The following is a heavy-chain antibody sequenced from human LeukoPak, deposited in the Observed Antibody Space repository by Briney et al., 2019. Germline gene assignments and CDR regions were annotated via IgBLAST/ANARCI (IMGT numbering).Heavy chain of an antibody. Sequence: SETLSLTCAVYGGSFSGYYWNWIRQPPGKGLEWIGEINHSGSTNYNPSLKSRVTISVDTSKNQFSLKLSSVTAADTAVYYCARWELWFGEFEFDYWGQGTLVTVSS. CDR2: INHSGST. CDR1: GGSFSGYY. J-gene: IGHJ4*02. CDR3: ARWELWFGEFEFDY. V-gene: IGHV4-34*01. D-gene: IGHD3-10*01.